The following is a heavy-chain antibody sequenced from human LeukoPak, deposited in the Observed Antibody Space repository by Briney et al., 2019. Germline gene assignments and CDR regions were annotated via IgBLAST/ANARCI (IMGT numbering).Heavy chain of an antibody. Sequence: SSETLSLTCTVSGGSISSYYWSWIRQPPGKGLEWIGYIYYSGSTNYNPSLKSRVTISVDTSKNQFSLKLSSVTAADTAVYYCARGSIAARHGWFDPWGQGTLVTVSS. D-gene: IGHD6-6*01. J-gene: IGHJ5*02. CDR3: ARGSIAARHGWFDP. V-gene: IGHV4-59*01. CDR1: GGSISSYY. CDR2: IYYSGST.